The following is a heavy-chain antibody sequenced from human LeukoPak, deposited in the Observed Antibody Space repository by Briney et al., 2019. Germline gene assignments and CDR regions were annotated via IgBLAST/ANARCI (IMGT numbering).Heavy chain of an antibody. CDR2: IYHSGST. V-gene: IGHV4-30-2*01. Sequence: SQTLSLTCAVSGGSISSGGYSWSWIRQPPGTGLEWIGYIYHSGSTYYNPSLKSRVTISVDRSKNQFSLKLSSVTAADTAVYYCARADYDFWSGFGGFDYWGQGTLVTVSS. CDR1: GGSISSGGYS. D-gene: IGHD3-3*01. J-gene: IGHJ4*02. CDR3: ARADYDFWSGFGGFDY.